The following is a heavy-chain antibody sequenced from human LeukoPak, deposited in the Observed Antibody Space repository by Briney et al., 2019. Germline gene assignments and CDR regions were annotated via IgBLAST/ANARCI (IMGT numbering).Heavy chain of an antibody. CDR1: GFTFSNAW. V-gene: IGHV3-23*01. CDR3: AKDPPAPGFPTPWDWFDP. Sequence: GGSLRLSCAASGFTFSNAWMSWVRQAPGKGLEWVSAISGSGGSTYYADSVKGRFTISRDNSKNTLYLQMNSLRAEDTAVYYCAKDPPAPGFPTPWDWFDPWGQGTLVTVSS. J-gene: IGHJ5*02. CDR2: ISGSGGST. D-gene: IGHD2-15*01.